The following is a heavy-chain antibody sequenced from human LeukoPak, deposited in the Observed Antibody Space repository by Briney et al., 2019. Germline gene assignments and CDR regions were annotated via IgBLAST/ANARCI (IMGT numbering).Heavy chain of an antibody. CDR3: VKDDGWVQYAN. CDR2: IRTDGATT. Sequence: GGSLRLSCAASGFIFSHHGMNWVRQAPGKGLEWVSGIRTDGATTYYADSVKGRFIISRDNSKNTVYLQMNSLSAEDAAVYYCVKDDGWVQYANWGQGTLVTVSS. CDR1: GFIFSHHG. D-gene: IGHD5-24*01. J-gene: IGHJ4*02. V-gene: IGHV3-23*01.